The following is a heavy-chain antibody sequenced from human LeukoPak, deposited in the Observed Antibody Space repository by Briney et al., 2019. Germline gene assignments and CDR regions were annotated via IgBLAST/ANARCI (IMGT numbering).Heavy chain of an antibody. Sequence: SQTLSLTCTVSGGSISSGSYYWSWIRQPAGKGLEWIGRIYTSGSTNYNPSLKSRVTISVDTSKNQFSLKLSSVTAADTAVYYCARLTGSLAFDIWGQGTVVTVSS. D-gene: IGHD3-10*01. V-gene: IGHV4-61*02. CDR3: ARLTGSLAFDI. J-gene: IGHJ3*02. CDR2: IYTSGST. CDR1: GGSISSGSYY.